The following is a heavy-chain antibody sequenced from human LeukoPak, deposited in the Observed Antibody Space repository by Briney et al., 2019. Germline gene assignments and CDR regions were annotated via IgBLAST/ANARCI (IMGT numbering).Heavy chain of an antibody. Sequence: PGGSLRLSCAASGFSFSSYAMHWVRQAPGKGLEWVAVISYDGSERFYADSVKGRFTISRDNSKNTLSVHMNSLRGDDTAVYYCARDENLSGYGSGWYPRYWGQGTLVTVSS. CDR2: ISYDGSER. J-gene: IGHJ4*02. D-gene: IGHD6-19*01. CDR1: GFSFSSYA. V-gene: IGHV3-30*03. CDR3: ARDENLSGYGSGWYPRY.